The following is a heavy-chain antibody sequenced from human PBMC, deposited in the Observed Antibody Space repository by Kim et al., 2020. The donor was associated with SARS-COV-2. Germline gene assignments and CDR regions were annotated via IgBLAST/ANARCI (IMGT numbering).Heavy chain of an antibody. J-gene: IGHJ4*02. D-gene: IGHD3-10*01. V-gene: IGHV4-34*01. CDR2: INHSGST. Sequence: SETLSLTCAVYGGSFSGYYWSWIRQPPGKGLEWIGEINHSGSTNYNPSLKSRVTISVDTSKKQFSLKLSSVTAADTAVYYCARVKYYYGSGSYYNGGYYFDYWGQGTLVTVSS. CDR1: GGSFSGYY. CDR3: ARVKYYYGSGSYYNGGYYFDY.